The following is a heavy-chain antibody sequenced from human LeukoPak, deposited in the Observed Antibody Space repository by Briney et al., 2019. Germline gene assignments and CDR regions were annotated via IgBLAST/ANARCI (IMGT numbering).Heavy chain of an antibody. V-gene: IGHV4-38-2*02. CDR2: IYQSGST. J-gene: IGHJ4*02. CDR1: GYSIRSGYH. CDR3: ARGYYYDSKRFDY. Sequence: SETLSLTCSVSGYSIRSGYHWAWFRQAPGKGLEWMGSIYQSGSTYDNLSLKSRVTLSVDTSRNQFSLKLSSVTAADTAVYYCARGYYYDSKRFDYWGQGTLVTVSS. D-gene: IGHD3-22*01.